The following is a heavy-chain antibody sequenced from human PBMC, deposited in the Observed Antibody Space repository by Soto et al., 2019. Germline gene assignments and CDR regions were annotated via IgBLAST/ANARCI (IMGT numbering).Heavy chain of an antibody. CDR2: ISGDGRST. Sequence: GGSLRLSCAASGFTFSTYAMSWVRQAPGQGLEWVSTISGDGRSTNYADFVKGRFTISRGSAKNTVYLQMNSLRAEDTAVYYCARRNRNGGYCDYWGQEILFTVSS. CDR1: GFTFSTYA. V-gene: IGHV3-23*01. D-gene: IGHD2-8*01. J-gene: IGHJ4*02. CDR3: ARRNRNGGYCDY.